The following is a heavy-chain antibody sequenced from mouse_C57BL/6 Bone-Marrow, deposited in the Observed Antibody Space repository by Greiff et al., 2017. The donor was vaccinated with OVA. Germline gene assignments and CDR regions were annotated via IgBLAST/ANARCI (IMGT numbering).Heavy chain of an antibody. CDR2: ISSGGSYT. CDR1: VFTFSSYG. Sequence: EVQGVESGGDLVKPGGSLKLSCSASVFTFSSYGMSWVRQTPDKRLEWVATISSGGSYTYYPDSVKGRFTISRDNAKNTLYLQMSSLKSEDTAMYYCARQGVNWAFDYWGQGTTLTVSS. J-gene: IGHJ2*01. CDR3: ARQGVNWAFDY. V-gene: IGHV5-6*01. D-gene: IGHD4-1*01.